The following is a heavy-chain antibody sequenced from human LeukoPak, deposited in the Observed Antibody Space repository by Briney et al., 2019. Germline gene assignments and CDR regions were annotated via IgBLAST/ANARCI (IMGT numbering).Heavy chain of an antibody. CDR2: IRYDGGNK. D-gene: IGHD5-12*01. Sequence: GGSLRLSCAASGFTFDDYGMHWVRQAPDKGLEWVAFIRYDGGNKYYADSVKGRFTISRDNSKNTLYLQMNSLRPEDTALYYCAKALDSGYDVLEAMGYWGQGTLVTVSS. V-gene: IGHV3-30*02. J-gene: IGHJ4*02. CDR3: AKALDSGYDVLEAMGY. CDR1: GFTFDDYG.